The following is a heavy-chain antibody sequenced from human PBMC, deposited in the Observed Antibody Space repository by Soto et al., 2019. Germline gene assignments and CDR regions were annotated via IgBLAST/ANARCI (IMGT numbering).Heavy chain of an antibody. V-gene: IGHV1-69*06. J-gene: IGHJ6*02. Sequence: GASVKVSCKASGGTFSSYAISWVRQAPGQGLEWMGGIIPIFGTANYAQKFQGRVTITADKSTSTAYMELSSLRSEDTAVYYCARGYYGSGSYAPYYYYYYGMDVWGQGTTVTVSS. CDR3: ARGYYGSGSYAPYYYYYYGMDV. CDR1: GGTFSSYA. CDR2: IIPIFGTA. D-gene: IGHD3-10*01.